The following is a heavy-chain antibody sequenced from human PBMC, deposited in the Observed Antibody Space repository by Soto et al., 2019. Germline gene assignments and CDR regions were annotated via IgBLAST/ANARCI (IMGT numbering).Heavy chain of an antibody. CDR2: ISAYNGNT. CDR1: GYTFTSYG. D-gene: IGHD3-10*01. CDR3: ARELIYGSGSYY. V-gene: IGHV1-18*01. Sequence: QVQLVQSGAEVKKPGASVKVSCKASGYTFTSYGISWVRQAPGQGLEWMGWISAYNGNTNYAQKLQGRVTMTTDTTTSTAHMELRSLRCDETAVYSWARELIYGSGSYYWGQGTLVTVSS. J-gene: IGHJ4*02.